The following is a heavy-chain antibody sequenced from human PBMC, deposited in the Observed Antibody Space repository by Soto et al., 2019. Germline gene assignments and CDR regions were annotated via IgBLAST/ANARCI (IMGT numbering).Heavy chain of an antibody. D-gene: IGHD6-6*01. CDR2: IYYSGST. CDR3: ARMYSTSSGFDY. CDR1: GGSINSNSYY. J-gene: IGHJ4*02. Sequence: QVQLQESGPGLVKPSETLSLTCTVSGGSINSNSYYWAWIRQPPGKGLEWIGSIYYSGSTYYNPSLKSRVTTSVDTSKDQFPLTLSSVTAADTAVYYCARMYSTSSGFDYWGQGTLVTVSS. V-gene: IGHV4-39*01.